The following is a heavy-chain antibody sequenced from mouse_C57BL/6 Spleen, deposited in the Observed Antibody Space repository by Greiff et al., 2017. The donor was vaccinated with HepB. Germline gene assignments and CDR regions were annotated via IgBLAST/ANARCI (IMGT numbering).Heavy chain of an antibody. Sequence: VQLQQSGAELARPGASVKLSCKASGYTFTSYGISWVKQRTGQGLEWIGEIYPRSGNTYYNEKFKGKATLTADKSSSTAYMELRSLTSEDSAVYFCARRGFNYGSSPLPFDYWGQGTTLTVSS. V-gene: IGHV1-81*01. J-gene: IGHJ2*01. D-gene: IGHD1-1*01. CDR3: ARRGFNYGSSPLPFDY. CDR2: IYPRSGNT. CDR1: GYTFTSYG.